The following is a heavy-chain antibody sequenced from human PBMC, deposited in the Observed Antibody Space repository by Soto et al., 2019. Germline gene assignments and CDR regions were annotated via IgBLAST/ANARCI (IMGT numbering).Heavy chain of an antibody. CDR1: GFTFSSYA. J-gene: IGHJ6*03. CDR2: ISGSGGST. D-gene: IGHD6-19*01. CDR3: AKVSMAGYYYYYYMDV. Sequence: GGSLRLSCAASGFTFSSYAMSWVRQAPGKGLEWVSAISGSGGSTYYADSVKGRFTISRDNSKNTLYLQMNSLRAEDTAVYYCAKVSMAGYYYYYYMDVWGKGTTVTVSS. V-gene: IGHV3-23*01.